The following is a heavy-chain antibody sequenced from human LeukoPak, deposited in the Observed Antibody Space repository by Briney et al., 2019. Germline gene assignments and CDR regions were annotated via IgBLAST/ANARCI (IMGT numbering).Heavy chain of an antibody. Sequence: PGGCLRLSCAASGFTFSTYTMSWVRQAPGKGLEWLSAMSGSEDYIYYADSVKGRFTISRDNSKNTLYLQMNSLRAEDTAVYHCAKEVLNYEIPYWYFDLWGRGTLVTVSS. CDR1: GFTFSTYT. CDR2: MSGSEDYI. D-gene: IGHD3-9*01. CDR3: AKEVLNYEIPYWYFDL. V-gene: IGHV3-23*01. J-gene: IGHJ2*01.